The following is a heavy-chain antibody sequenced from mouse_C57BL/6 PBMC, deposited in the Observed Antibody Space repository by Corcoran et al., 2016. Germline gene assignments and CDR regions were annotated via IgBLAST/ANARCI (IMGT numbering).Heavy chain of an antibody. CDR2: INTYSGVP. D-gene: IGHD1-1*01. Sequence: QIQLVQSGPELKKPGETVKISCKASGYTFTTYGMSWVKQAPGKGLKWMGWINTYSGVPTYADDIKGRFAFSLETSASTAYLQINNLKNEDTATYFCARYYYGSLDYWGQGTTLTVSS. CDR1: GYTFTTYG. J-gene: IGHJ2*01. CDR3: ARYYYGSLDY. V-gene: IGHV9-3*01.